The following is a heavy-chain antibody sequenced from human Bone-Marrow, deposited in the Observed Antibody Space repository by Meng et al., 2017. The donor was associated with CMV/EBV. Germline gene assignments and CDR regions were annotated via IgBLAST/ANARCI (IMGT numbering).Heavy chain of an antibody. V-gene: IGHV3-7*03. D-gene: IGHD1-1*01. CDR3: ANDPPFNSWPNY. J-gene: IGHJ4*02. Sequence: GGSLRLSCAASGFTFSSYWMSWVRQAPGKGLEWVANIKQDGSEKYYVDSVKGRFTISRDNSKNTLYLQLNSLRAEDTAVYYCANDPPFNSWPNYWGQGPRVTVSS. CDR2: IKQDGSEK. CDR1: GFTFSSYW.